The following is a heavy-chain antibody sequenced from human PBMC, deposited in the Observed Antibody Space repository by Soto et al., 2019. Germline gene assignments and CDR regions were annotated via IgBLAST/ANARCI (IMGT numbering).Heavy chain of an antibody. Sequence: SQTLSLTCAISGDSVSSNSAAWNWIRQSPSRGLEWLGRTYYRSKWYNDYAVSVKSRITINPDTSKNQFSLQLNSVPPEDTAVYYCARGGVVVVEDYYYYGMDVWSQGTTVTVSS. CDR3: ARGGVVVVEDYYYYGMDV. J-gene: IGHJ6*02. CDR1: GDSVSSNSAA. V-gene: IGHV6-1*01. D-gene: IGHD2-15*01. CDR2: TYYRSKWYN.